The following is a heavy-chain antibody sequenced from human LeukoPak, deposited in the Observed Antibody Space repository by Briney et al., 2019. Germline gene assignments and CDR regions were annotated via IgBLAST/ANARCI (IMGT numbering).Heavy chain of an antibody. CDR3: ARGFTIFGVVNDGFDI. D-gene: IGHD3-3*01. Sequence: GGSLRLSCAASGFTFDGYTMHWVRQAPGKGLVWVSRIDIDGSSTTYADSVKGRLTISRDNAKNTPYLQMNSLRAEDTAVYYCARGFTIFGVVNDGFDIWGQGTKVTVSS. J-gene: IGHJ3*02. CDR1: GFTFDGYT. V-gene: IGHV3-74*01. CDR2: IDIDGSST.